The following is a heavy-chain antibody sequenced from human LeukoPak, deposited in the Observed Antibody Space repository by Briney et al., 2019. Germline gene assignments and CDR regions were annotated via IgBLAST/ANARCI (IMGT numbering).Heavy chain of an antibody. CDR3: ARWEVRLNAFEV. CDR2: IYYSGST. V-gene: IGHV4-39*01. CDR1: GGSISSSSYY. D-gene: IGHD3-10*01. J-gene: IGHJ3*01. Sequence: SETLSLTCTVSGGSISSSSYYWGWIRQPPGKGLEWIGSIYYSGSTYYNPSLKSRVTISVDTSKNQFSLKLSSVTAADTAVYYCARWEVRLNAFEVWGQGTMVTVSS.